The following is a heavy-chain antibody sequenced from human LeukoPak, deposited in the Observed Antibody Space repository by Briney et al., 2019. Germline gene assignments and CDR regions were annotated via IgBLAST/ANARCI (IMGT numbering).Heavy chain of an antibody. J-gene: IGHJ4*02. CDR1: GFTFSSYE. D-gene: IGHD3-16*01. CDR2: IRSSGSTI. V-gene: IGHV3-48*03. Sequence: GGSLRLSCAASGFTFSSYEMNWVRQAPGKGLEWVSYIRSSGSTIYYADSVKGRFTISRDNAKNSLFLQMDSLRAEDTAVYYCARDPPSRGTRYFDYWGQGTLVTVSS. CDR3: ARDPPSRGTRYFDY.